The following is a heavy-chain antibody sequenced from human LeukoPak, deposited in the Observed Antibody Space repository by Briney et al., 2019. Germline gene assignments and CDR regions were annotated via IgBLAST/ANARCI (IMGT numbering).Heavy chain of an antibody. CDR1: GDSINSLDL. CDR3: VRGDNYRFDY. Sequence: SETLSLTCTVSGDSINSLDLWSWVRQPPGKGLEWIGEIHPSGTTRYNTSLKSRVTMSIDNSKNQFFLKLTSVTAADTAVYYCVRGDNYRFDYWGQGTLVTVSS. J-gene: IGHJ4*02. D-gene: IGHD5-24*01. V-gene: IGHV4-4*02. CDR2: IHPSGTT.